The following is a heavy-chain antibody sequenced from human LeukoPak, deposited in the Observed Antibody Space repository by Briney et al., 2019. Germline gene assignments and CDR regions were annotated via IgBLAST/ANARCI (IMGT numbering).Heavy chain of an antibody. CDR2: IKSKTDGGTT. V-gene: IGHV3-15*01. D-gene: IGHD3-3*01. CDR1: GFTFSNYA. Sequence: GGSLRLSCAASGFTFSNYAMSWVRQAPGKGLEWVGRIKSKTDGGTTDYAAPVKGRFTISRDDSKNTLYLQMNSLKAEDTAVYYCTTRQHYYDFWSGYYTSFDYWGQGTLVTVSS. J-gene: IGHJ4*02. CDR3: TTRQHYYDFWSGYYTSFDY.